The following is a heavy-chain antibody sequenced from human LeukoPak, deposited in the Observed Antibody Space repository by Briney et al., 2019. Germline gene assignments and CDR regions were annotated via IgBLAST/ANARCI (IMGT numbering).Heavy chain of an antibody. D-gene: IGHD2-2*01. V-gene: IGHV4-34*01. Sequence: SETLSLTCAVYGGSFSGYYWSWIRQPPGKGLEWIGEINHSGSTNYNPSLKSRVTISVDTSKNQFSLTLSSVTAADTAVYYCARGRIVVVPAAIRYFDLWGRGTLVTVSS. J-gene: IGHJ2*01. CDR1: GGSFSGYY. CDR3: ARGRIVVVPAAIRYFDL. CDR2: INHSGST.